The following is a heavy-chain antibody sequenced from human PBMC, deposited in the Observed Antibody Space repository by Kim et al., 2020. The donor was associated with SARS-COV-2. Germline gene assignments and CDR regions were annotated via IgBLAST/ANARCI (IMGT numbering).Heavy chain of an antibody. D-gene: IGHD2-21*02. CDR2: FDPEDGET. J-gene: IGHJ5*02. CDR1: GYTLTEVS. CDR3: ATDVKPPTYCGGDCYLP. Sequence: ASVKVSCKVSGYTLTEVSMHWVRQAPGKGLEWMGGFDPEDGETNDAQKFQGRVTMTEDTSTDTAYMELSSLRSEDTAVYYFATDVKPPTYCGGDCYLPWGQETLLTLSS. V-gene: IGHV1-24*01.